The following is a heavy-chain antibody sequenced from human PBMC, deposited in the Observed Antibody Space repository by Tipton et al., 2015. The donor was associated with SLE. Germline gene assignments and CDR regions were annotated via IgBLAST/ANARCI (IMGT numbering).Heavy chain of an antibody. J-gene: IGHJ6*02. CDR1: GGTFSSYA. D-gene: IGHD4-11*01. CDR2: IIPIFGTA. V-gene: IGHV1-69*05. CDR3: ARGRNDYTHYYYYYGMDV. Sequence: QSGPEVKKPGSSVKVSCKASGGTFSSYAISWVRQAPGQGLEWMGGIIPIFGTANYAQKFQGRVTITTDESTSTAYMELSSLRSEDTAVYYCARGRNDYTHYYYYYGMDVWGQGTTVTVSS.